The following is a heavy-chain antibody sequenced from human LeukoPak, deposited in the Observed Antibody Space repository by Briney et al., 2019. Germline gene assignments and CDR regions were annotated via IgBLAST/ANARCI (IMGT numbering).Heavy chain of an antibody. CDR3: ASMNYDILTGYYAQFDY. CDR1: GGSISSGGYS. J-gene: IGHJ4*02. CDR2: IYHSGST. D-gene: IGHD3-9*01. V-gene: IGHV4-30-2*01. Sequence: SETLSLTCAVSGGSISSGGYSWSWIRQPPGKGLEWIGYIYHSGSTYYNPSLKSRVTISVDRSKNQFSLKLSSVTAADTAVYYCASMNYDILTGYYAQFDYWGQGTLVTVSS.